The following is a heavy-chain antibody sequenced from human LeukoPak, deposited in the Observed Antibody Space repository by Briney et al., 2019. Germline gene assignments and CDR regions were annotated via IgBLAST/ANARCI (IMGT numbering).Heavy chain of an antibody. D-gene: IGHD4-17*01. V-gene: IGHV3-74*01. CDR1: GFTFSSYW. CDR2: INSDGSST. J-gene: IGHJ6*03. CDR3: ARVPYGEDYYYYYMDV. Sequence: QPGGSLRLSCAASGFTFSSYWMHWVRQAPGKGLVWVSRINSDGSSTSYADSMKGRFTISRDNAKNTLYLQMNSLRAEDTAVYYCARVPYGEDYYYYYMDVWGKGTTVTVSS.